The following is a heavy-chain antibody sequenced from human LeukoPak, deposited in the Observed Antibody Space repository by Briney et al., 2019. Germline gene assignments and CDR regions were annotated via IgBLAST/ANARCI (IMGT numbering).Heavy chain of an antibody. J-gene: IGHJ4*02. CDR1: GGSISSSSYY. CDR2: IYYSGST. V-gene: IGHV4-39*01. CDR3: ARLSLLYDYGGNSVPYFDY. Sequence: SETLSLTCTVSGGSISSSSYYWGWIRQPPGKGLEWIGSIYYSGSTYYNPSLKSRVTISVDTSKNQFSLKLSSVTAADTAVYYCARLSLLYDYGGNSVPYFDYWGQGTLVTVSS. D-gene: IGHD4-23*01.